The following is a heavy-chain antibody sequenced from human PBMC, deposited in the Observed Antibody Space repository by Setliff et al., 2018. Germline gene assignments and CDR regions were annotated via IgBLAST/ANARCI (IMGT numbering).Heavy chain of an antibody. CDR2: IFYSGDT. CDR1: GGSVTSHY. V-gene: IGHV4-59*08. Sequence: ASETLSLTCAVSGGSVTSHYWSWIRQPPGKGLEWVGFIFYSGDTNSNPSLKSRVTMSVDTSKNQFSLKLNSVTAADTAVYYCARPPRGGRWYFDLWGRGTLVTVSS. CDR3: ARPPRGGRWYFDL. D-gene: IGHD3-16*01. J-gene: IGHJ2*01.